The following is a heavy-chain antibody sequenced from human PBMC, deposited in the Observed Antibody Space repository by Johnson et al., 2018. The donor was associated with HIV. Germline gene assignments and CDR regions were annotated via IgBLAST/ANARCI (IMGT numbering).Heavy chain of an antibody. CDR1: GFTVSSNY. CDR2: IYSGDST. CDR3: AKEKNGYHWTFDI. J-gene: IGHJ3*02. V-gene: IGHV3-66*01. D-gene: IGHD5-24*01. Sequence: VQLVESGGGLVQPGGSLRLSCAASGFTVSSNYMSWVRQAPGKGLEWVSVIYSGDSTYYADSVRGRFTISRDNSKNTLYLQMNSLRAEDTAVYYCAKEKNGYHWTFDIWGQGTMVTVSS.